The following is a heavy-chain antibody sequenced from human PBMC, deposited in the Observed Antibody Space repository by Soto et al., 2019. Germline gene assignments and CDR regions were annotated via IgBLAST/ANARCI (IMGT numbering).Heavy chain of an antibody. J-gene: IGHJ4*02. CDR3: AKDRWEGGYYGSIDY. CDR1: GFTFSSYG. D-gene: IGHD3-3*01. CDR2: ISYDGSNK. Sequence: GGSLRLSCAASGFTFSSYGMHWVRQAPGKGLEWVAVISYDGSNKYYADSVKGRFTISRDNSKNTLYLQMNSLRAEDTAVYYCAKDRWEGGYYGSIDYWGQGTLVTVSS. V-gene: IGHV3-30*18.